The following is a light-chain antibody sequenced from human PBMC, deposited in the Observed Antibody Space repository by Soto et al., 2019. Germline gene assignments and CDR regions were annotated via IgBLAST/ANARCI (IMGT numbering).Light chain of an antibody. J-gene: IGLJ1*01. V-gene: IGLV2-14*01. CDR2: DVS. Sequence: QSALTQPASVSGSPGQSITISCTGTSSDVGAYNYVSWYQQHPGKAPRLMIYDVSTRPSGVSDRFSGSKSGNTASLTISGLQAEDDADYYCSSSTITSRVFGTGTKLTVL. CDR3: SSSTITSRV. CDR1: SSDVGAYNY.